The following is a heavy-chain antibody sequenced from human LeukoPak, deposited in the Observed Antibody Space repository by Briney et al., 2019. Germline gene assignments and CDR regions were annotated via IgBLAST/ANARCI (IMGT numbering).Heavy chain of an antibody. V-gene: IGHV3-74*01. CDR1: GLTFVSYW. CDR2: INSDGSST. J-gene: IGHJ3*02. Sequence: GGSLRLSCPASGLTFVSYWMHWFRKAPGKGLVWVSRINSDGSSTSYADSVKGRFTISRDNAKNTLYLQMNSLRAEDTAVYYCAREVAVAAFDIWGQGTMVTVSS. CDR3: AREVAVAAFDI. D-gene: IGHD6-19*01.